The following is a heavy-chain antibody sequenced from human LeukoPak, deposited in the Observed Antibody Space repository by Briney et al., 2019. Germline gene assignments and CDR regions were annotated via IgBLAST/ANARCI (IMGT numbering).Heavy chain of an antibody. CDR2: IYYSGST. D-gene: IGHD3-10*01. CDR1: GGSISSYY. CDR3: ARGVRGVTNDY. Sequence: SETLSLTCTVSGGSISSYYWSWIRQPPGKGLEWIGYIYYSGSTNYNPSLKSRVTISVDTSKNQFSLKLSSVTAADTAVYYCARGVRGVTNDYWGQGTLVTVSS. V-gene: IGHV4-59*01. J-gene: IGHJ4*02.